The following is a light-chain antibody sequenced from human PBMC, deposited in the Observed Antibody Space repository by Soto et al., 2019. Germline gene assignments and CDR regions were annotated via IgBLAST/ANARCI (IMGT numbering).Light chain of an antibody. J-gene: IGKJ4*01. CDR3: QQLTSNPLT. CDR2: AAS. Sequence: DIPLTQSPSFLSASVGDRVTITCRASQGITNYLAWYQQKPGKAPNLLIYAASTLPGGVPSRFSGSGSATDFTLTISSLQPEDFATYYCQQLTSNPLTFGGGTKVEIK. V-gene: IGKV1-9*01. CDR1: QGITNY.